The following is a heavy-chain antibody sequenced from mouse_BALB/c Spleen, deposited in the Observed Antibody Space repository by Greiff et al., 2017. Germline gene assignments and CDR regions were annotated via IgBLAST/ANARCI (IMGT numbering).Heavy chain of an antibody. CDR2: IRSKSNNYAT. D-gene: IGHD2-2*01. Sequence: EVKLVESGGGLVQPKGSLKLSCAASGFTFNTYAMNWVRQAPGKGLEWVARIRSKSNNYATYYADSVKDRFTISRDDSQSMLYLQMNNLKTEDTAMYYCVRQGYGGGLYAMDYWGQGTSVTVSS. V-gene: IGHV10-1*02. CDR3: VRQGYGGGLYAMDY. J-gene: IGHJ4*01. CDR1: GFTFNTYA.